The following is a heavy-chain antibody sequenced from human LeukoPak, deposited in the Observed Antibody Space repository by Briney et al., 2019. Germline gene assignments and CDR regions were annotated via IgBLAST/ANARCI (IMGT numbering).Heavy chain of an antibody. CDR1: GFTFSSYW. V-gene: IGHV3-7*01. J-gene: IGHJ3*02. CDR3: ARDPWYGSGMNDAFDI. CDR2: IKQDGSEK. D-gene: IGHD3-10*01. Sequence: GGSLRLSCAASGFTFSSYWMSWVRQAPGKGLEWVANIKQDGSEKYYVDSVKGRFTISRDNAKNSLYLQMNSLRAEDTAVYYCARDPWYGSGMNDAFDIWGQGTMVTVSS.